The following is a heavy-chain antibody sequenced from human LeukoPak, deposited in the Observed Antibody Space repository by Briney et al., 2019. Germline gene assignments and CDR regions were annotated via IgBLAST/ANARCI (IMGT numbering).Heavy chain of an antibody. V-gene: IGHV3-23*01. D-gene: IGHD6-13*01. J-gene: IGHJ6*02. CDR1: GHTFSSYA. CDR3: AKGGIGFMDV. CDR2: ISGSGGST. Sequence: PGGTLRLLCAASGHTFSSYAMIWAPHASGKGLEYGSSISGSGGSTNYAGSVKGRYTIYRDNSKNTLYLQMHSQRAEDTAVYFCAKGGIGFMDVWGQGTTVTVSS.